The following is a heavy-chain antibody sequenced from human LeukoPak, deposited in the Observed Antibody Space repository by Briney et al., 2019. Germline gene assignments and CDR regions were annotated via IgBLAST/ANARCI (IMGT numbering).Heavy chain of an antibody. CDR2: ISYSGTT. CDR3: ARGSTPIL. CDR1: DGSISRNY. Sequence: PSETLSLTCTVADGSISRNYCSRSRLPPGNRLEWTGNISYSGTTNYNPSLKSRVSISVDTSKNLLSLKLNSVTAADTAVYYCARGSTPILWGRGTLVTVCS. V-gene: IGHV4-59*01. D-gene: IGHD2-15*01. J-gene: IGHJ2*01.